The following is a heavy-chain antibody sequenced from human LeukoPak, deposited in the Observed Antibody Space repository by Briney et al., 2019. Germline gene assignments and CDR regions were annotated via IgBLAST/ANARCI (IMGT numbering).Heavy chain of an antibody. CDR1: GGSISSGDYY. V-gene: IGHV4-30-4*01. CDR3: ASSSGRKIVPGPSTPFDY. CDR2: IYYSGST. J-gene: IGHJ4*02. Sequence: SETLSLTCTVSGGSISSGDYYWSWIRQPPGKGLEWIGYIYYSGSTYYNPSLKSRVTISVDTSKNQFSLKLSSVTAADTAVYYCASSSGRKIVPGPSTPFDYWGQGTLVTVSS. D-gene: IGHD2/OR15-2a*01.